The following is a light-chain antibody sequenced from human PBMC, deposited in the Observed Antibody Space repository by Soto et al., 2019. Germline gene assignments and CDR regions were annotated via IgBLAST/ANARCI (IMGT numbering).Light chain of an antibody. CDR1: TGAVTSGHY. CDR2: ETS. J-gene: IGLJ3*02. V-gene: IGLV7-43*01. Sequence: QAVVTQEPSLTVSPGGTVTLTCASNTGAVTSGHYPNWFQQKPGQAPRTLIYETSNKRSWTPARFSGSLLGGKAALTLSGVQPEDEAEYYCLLYYGGAHWVFGGGTQLTVL. CDR3: LLYYGGAHWV.